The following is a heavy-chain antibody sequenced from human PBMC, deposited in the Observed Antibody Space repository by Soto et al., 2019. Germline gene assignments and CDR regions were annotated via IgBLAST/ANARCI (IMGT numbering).Heavy chain of an antibody. V-gene: IGHV1-24*01. CDR2: FDPEDGET. CDR1: GYTLTELS. J-gene: IGHJ5*02. Sequence: ASVKVSCKVSGYTLTELSMHWVRQAPGKGLEWMGGFDPEDGETIYAQKFQGRVTMTEDTSTDTAYMELSSLRYEDTALYYCTCVGAIVVVTGSIDLWGQGSLVTVSS. D-gene: IGHD2-21*02. CDR3: TCVGAIVVVTGSIDL.